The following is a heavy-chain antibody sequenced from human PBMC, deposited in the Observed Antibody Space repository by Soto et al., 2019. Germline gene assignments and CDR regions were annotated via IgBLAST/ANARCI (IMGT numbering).Heavy chain of an antibody. CDR1: GYTFTAYY. Sequence: QVQLGQSGAEVKQPGASVKVSCKASGYTFTAYYVHWVRQAPGQGLEWMGWINPNTGGTKYAQNFQGRVTMTRHTSVSTAFMEVDRLRSDATAVYYCARARVSTISEDAFDIWGQGTLVTVSS. V-gene: IGHV1-2*02. CDR3: ARARVSTISEDAFDI. J-gene: IGHJ3*02. D-gene: IGHD2-2*01. CDR2: INPNTGGT.